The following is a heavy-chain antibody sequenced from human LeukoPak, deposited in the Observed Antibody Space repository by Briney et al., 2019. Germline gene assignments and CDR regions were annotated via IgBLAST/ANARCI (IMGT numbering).Heavy chain of an antibody. J-gene: IGHJ6*02. Sequence: PGGSLRLSCAASGFTFSSYEMNWVRQAPGKGLEWVSYISSSGSTIYYADSVKGRFTISRDNAKNSLYLQMNSLRAEDTAVYYCARGRGGYHYYGMDAWGQGTTVTVSS. V-gene: IGHV3-48*03. D-gene: IGHD5-24*01. CDR1: GFTFSSYE. CDR2: ISSSGSTI. CDR3: ARGRGGYHYYGMDA.